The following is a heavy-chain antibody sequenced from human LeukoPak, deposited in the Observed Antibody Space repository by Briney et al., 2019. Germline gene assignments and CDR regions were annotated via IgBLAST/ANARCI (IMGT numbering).Heavy chain of an antibody. CDR2: ISAYNGNT. CDR3: ARGYETTGDYYYYMDV. D-gene: IGHD5-12*01. J-gene: IGHJ6*03. CDR1: GYTFTSYG. Sequence: ASVKVSCKASGYTFTSYGISWVRQARGQGREWMGWISAYNGNTNYAQKLQGRVTMTTDTSTSTAYMELRSLRSDDTAVYYCARGYETTGDYYYYMDVWGKGTTVTVSS. V-gene: IGHV1-18*01.